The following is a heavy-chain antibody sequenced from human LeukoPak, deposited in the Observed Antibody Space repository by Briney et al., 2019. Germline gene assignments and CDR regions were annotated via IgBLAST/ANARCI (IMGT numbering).Heavy chain of an antibody. D-gene: IGHD4-17*01. J-gene: IGHJ4*02. CDR2: INSDGSST. CDR1: ALTFSSYW. V-gene: IGHV3-74*01. Sequence: GGSLKLSCAASALTFSSYWMHWVRQAPGNGLVWLSRINSDGSSTRYADSVKGRFTISRDNAKNTLYLQMNSLRAEDTAVYYCASGVDYGDYNGYWGQGTLVTVSS. CDR3: ASGVDYGDYNGY.